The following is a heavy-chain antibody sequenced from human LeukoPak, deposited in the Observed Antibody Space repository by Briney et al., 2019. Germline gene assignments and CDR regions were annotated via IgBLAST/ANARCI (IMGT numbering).Heavy chain of an antibody. Sequence: GGSLRLFCAASGFSFTSYYMHWVRQVPGKGPVWVSWIDIDGISTKYADSVKGRFTISRDNAKNTVYLQMNSLRVEDTAVYYCARDSSDFDLWGRGTLVTVSS. CDR1: GFSFTSYY. V-gene: IGHV3-74*03. J-gene: IGHJ2*01. CDR3: ARDSSDFDL. CDR2: IDIDGIST.